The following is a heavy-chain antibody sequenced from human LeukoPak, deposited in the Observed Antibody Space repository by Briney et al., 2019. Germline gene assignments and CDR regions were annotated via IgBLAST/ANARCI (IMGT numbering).Heavy chain of an antibody. Sequence: PGGSLRLSCAGSGFTFSNFAMSWLRQGPAKGLEGVSGISGSGGDTAYADSVKGRFTVSRDNSRNTVYLQMNSLRAEDTAVYYCAKGESPDYDIMTTFFSSFLDWGQGTLVTVSS. CDR3: AKGESPDYDIMTTFFSSFLD. D-gene: IGHD3-9*01. CDR1: GFTFSNFA. V-gene: IGHV3-23*01. J-gene: IGHJ4*02. CDR2: ISGSGGDT.